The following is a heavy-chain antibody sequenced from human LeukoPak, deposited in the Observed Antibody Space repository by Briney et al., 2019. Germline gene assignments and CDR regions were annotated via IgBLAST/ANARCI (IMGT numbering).Heavy chain of an antibody. CDR1: GFSFRSYA. J-gene: IGHJ4*02. CDR2: ISSSSSYI. Sequence: GGSLRLSCAASGFSFRSYAMSWVRQAPGKGLEWVSSISSSSSYIYYADSVKGRFTISRDNSKNTLYLQMNSLRAEDTAVYYCAKDPVFSYSSGWPDYWGQGTLVTVSS. CDR3: AKDPVFSYSSGWPDY. V-gene: IGHV3-23*01. D-gene: IGHD6-19*01.